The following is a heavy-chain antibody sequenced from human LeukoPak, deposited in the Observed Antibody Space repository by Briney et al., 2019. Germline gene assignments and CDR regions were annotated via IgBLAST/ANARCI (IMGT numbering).Heavy chain of an antibody. J-gene: IGHJ4*02. V-gene: IGHV3-7*01. CDR3: ATIAAAGTVDY. CDR2: LNQGGTEK. Sequence: GGSLRLSCAASGFTFSSYWMSWVRQAPGKGLEWVAILNQGGTEKYYVDSVKGRFTISRDNAENSLYLQMNSLRAEDTAVYYCATIAAAGTVDYWGQGTLVTVSS. CDR1: GFTFSSYW. D-gene: IGHD6-13*01.